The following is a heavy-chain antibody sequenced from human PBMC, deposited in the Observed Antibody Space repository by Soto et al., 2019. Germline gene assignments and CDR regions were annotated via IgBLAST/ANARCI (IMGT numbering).Heavy chain of an antibody. V-gene: IGHV4-59*01. CDR1: GGSISSYY. Sequence: SETLSLTCTVSGGSISSYYWSWIRQPPGKGLEWIGYIYYSGSTNYNPSLKSRVTISVDTSKNQFSLKLSSVTAADTAVYYCARAGDEYSSSSSSFFDYWGQGTLVTVSS. CDR2: IYYSGST. CDR3: ARAGDEYSSSSSSFFDY. D-gene: IGHD6-6*01. J-gene: IGHJ4*02.